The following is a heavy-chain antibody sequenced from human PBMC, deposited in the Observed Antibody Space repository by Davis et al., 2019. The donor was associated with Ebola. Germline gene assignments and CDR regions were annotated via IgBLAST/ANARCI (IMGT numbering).Heavy chain of an antibody. J-gene: IGHJ4*02. Sequence: AASVKVSCKASGGTFSSYTISWVRQAPGQGLEWMGRIIPILGIANYAQKFQGRVTMTRNTSISTAYMGLRSLRSEDTAVYYCARGAIRMGELSHRFRRGVDHFDYWGQGTLVTVSS. CDR3: ARGAIRMGELSHRFRRGVDHFDY. D-gene: IGHD3-16*02. CDR1: GGTFSSYT. V-gene: IGHV1-69*02. CDR2: IIPILGIA.